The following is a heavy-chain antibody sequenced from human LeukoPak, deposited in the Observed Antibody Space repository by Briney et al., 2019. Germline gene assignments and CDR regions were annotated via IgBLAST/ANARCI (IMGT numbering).Heavy chain of an antibody. Sequence: PGRSLRLSCAASGFTFSTYGMHWVRQAPGKALEWLAVIWYDGSNEYYADSVKGRFTISRHNSKSTLYLQLNSLRAEDTAVYYCARDSIRDGYNSDYFDYWGQGTLVTVSS. CDR2: IWYDGSNE. J-gene: IGHJ4*02. CDR1: GFTFSTYG. D-gene: IGHD5-24*01. V-gene: IGHV3-33*01. CDR3: ARDSIRDGYNSDYFDY.